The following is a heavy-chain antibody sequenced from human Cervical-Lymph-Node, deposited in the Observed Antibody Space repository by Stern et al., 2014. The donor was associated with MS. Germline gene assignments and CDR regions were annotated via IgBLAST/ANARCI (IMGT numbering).Heavy chain of an antibody. CDR2: LYYSGIA. J-gene: IGHJ5*02. CDR1: GGSISSGGYF. V-gene: IGHV4-31*03. D-gene: IGHD3-3*01. Sequence: QLQLVESGPGLVKPSQTLSLTCTVSGGSISSGGYFWSWIRQHPGKGLELIGYLYYSGIAYYTPSLKSRVTMLVDTSKNQLSLSLTSVTAADTAVYYCARTTGEMSGAVLMGDWFDPWGPGTQVTVSS. CDR3: ARTTGEMSGAVLMGDWFDP.